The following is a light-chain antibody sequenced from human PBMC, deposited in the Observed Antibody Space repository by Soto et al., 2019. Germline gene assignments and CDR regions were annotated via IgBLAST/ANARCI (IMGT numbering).Light chain of an antibody. CDR3: SSYAGSSNV. J-gene: IGLJ1*01. CDR2: DVN. CDR1: SSDVGGYSY. V-gene: IGLV2-8*01. Sequence: QSVLTQPPSASGSPGQSVAISCTGTSSDVGGYSYVSWYQQHPGKAPKLMIYDVNKRPSGVPDRFSGSKSGNTASLTVSGLRAEDEADYYCSSYAGSSNVFGTGTKVTVL.